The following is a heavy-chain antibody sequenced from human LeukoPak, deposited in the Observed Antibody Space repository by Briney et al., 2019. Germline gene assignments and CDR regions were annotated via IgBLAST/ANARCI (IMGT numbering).Heavy chain of an antibody. CDR1: GFTLDNYN. J-gene: IGHJ6*03. CDR3: ARYAEVYYYIDV. Sequence: GGSLRLSCEASGFTLDNYNFNWVRQAPGKGLEWVASIRSYSSYIHYADSVKGRFTISRDDAKKSLYLQMNSLRAEDTAVYFCARYAEVYYYIDVWGTGTTVTVSS. D-gene: IGHD2-8*01. CDR2: IRSYSSYI. V-gene: IGHV3-21*01.